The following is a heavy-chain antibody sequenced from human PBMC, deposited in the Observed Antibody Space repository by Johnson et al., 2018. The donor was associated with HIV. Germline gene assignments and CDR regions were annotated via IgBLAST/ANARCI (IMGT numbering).Heavy chain of an antibody. V-gene: IGHV3-7*05. CDR2: VNQDGSAK. CDR1: GFTLSNHW. D-gene: IGHD2/OR15-2a*01. Sequence: VQLVESGGGLVQPGRSLRLSCAASGFTLSNHWMSWVRQAPGKGLEYVANVNQDGSAKFYVDSVKGRFTISRDNAKNSLYLQMNSLRAEDTALNYCAKDLFYDPHAFDIWGQGTMVTVSS. J-gene: IGHJ3*02. CDR3: AKDLFYDPHAFDI.